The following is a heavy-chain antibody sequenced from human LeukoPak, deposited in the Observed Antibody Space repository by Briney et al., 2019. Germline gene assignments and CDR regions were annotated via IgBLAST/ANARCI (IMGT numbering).Heavy chain of an antibody. CDR1: GFTFGDYA. CDR2: IRSKAYGGTT. Sequence: PGGSLRLSCTGSGFTFGDYAMTWVRQAPGKGLEWVGFIRSKAYGGTTEYAASVKGRFTISRDDSKSIAYLQMNSLKTEDTAVYYCTRTWIHSYYYYYMDVWGKGTTVTISS. V-gene: IGHV3-49*04. D-gene: IGHD5-18*01. J-gene: IGHJ6*03. CDR3: TRTWIHSYYYYYMDV.